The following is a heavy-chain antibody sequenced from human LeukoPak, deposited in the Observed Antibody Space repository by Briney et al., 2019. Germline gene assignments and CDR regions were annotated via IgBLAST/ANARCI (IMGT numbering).Heavy chain of an antibody. V-gene: IGHV5-51*01. CDR3: ARLGDHDYGDYRFDP. D-gene: IGHD4-17*01. Sequence: GESLQISCKGSGCGFTSYWIGWVRRMPGKGLEWMGIIYPGGSDTRYSPSFQGQVTISADKSINTAYLQWSSLKASDTAMYYCARLGDHDYGDYRFDPWGQGTLVTVSS. CDR2: IYPGGSDT. J-gene: IGHJ5*02. CDR1: GCGFTSYW.